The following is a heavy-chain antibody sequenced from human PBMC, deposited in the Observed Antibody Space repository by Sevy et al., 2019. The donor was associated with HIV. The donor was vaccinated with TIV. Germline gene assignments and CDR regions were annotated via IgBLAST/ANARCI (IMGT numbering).Heavy chain of an antibody. CDR3: ARDRGGYYYDSSGPNPYYYYGMDV. CDR1: GFTFSSYA. D-gene: IGHD3-22*01. CDR2: ISDDGSNK. J-gene: IGHJ6*02. Sequence: GGSLRLSCAASGFTFSSYAMHWVRQAPGKGLEWVAVISDDGSNKYYATSVKGRFTISRDNSKNTLYLQMNSLRAEDTAVYYCARDRGGYYYDSSGPNPYYYYGMDVWGQGTTVTVSS. V-gene: IGHV3-30-3*01.